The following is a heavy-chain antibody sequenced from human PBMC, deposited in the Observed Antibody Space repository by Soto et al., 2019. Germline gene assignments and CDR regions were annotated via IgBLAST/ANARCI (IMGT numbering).Heavy chain of an antibody. V-gene: IGHV4-31*03. Sequence: TLSLTCTVSGGSISSGGYYWSWIRPHPGKGLEWIGYIYYSGSTCYNPSLKSRVTISVDTSKNQFSLKLSSVTAADTAVYYCARAYYDILTGYYEFDYWGQGTLVTVSS. CDR3: ARAYYDILTGYYEFDY. CDR2: IYYSGST. CDR1: GGSISSGGYY. D-gene: IGHD3-9*01. J-gene: IGHJ4*02.